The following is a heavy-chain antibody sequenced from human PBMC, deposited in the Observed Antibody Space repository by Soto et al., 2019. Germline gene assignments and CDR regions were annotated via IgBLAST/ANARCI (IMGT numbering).Heavy chain of an antibody. CDR3: AREHYDILTGYSAEYFQH. CDR1: GGTFSSYA. CDR2: IIPIFGTA. Sequence: ASVKVSCKASGGTFSSYAISWVRPAPGQGLEWMGGIIPIFGTANYAQKFQGRVTITADESTSTAYMELSSLRSEDTAVYYCAREHYDILTGYSAEYFQHWGQGTLVTVSS. J-gene: IGHJ1*01. D-gene: IGHD3-9*01. V-gene: IGHV1-69*13.